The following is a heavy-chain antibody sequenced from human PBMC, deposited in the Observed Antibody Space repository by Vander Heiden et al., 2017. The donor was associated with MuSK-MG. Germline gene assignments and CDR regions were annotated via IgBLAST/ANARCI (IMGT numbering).Heavy chain of an antibody. CDR3: AKTCCCGSDSSYVDFDS. CDR2: ISGSGSTS. J-gene: IGHJ4*02. D-gene: IGHD3-10*01. V-gene: IGHV3-23*01. CDR1: GFPFRNSV. Sequence: EVQLSESGGGLVQPGGSLRLSCAASGFPFRNSVMTWVRQAPGKGLEWVSSISGSGSTSYYADSVRGRFTISRDNAKNTLYLQVNSLRAEDTAVFYCAKTCCCGSDSSYVDFDSWGQGTLVTVSS.